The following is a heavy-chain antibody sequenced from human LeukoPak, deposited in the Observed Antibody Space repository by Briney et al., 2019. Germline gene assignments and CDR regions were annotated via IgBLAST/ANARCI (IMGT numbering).Heavy chain of an antibody. CDR3: AKDRYFYGSGSLGAFDV. D-gene: IGHD3-10*01. CDR2: ISGGGGST. Sequence: GGSLRLSCAASGVTFNNYAMSWVRQAPGKGLEWISAISGGGGSTYRADSVKGRFTISRDNSKNTLYLQMNSLRVEDTAIYYCAKDRYFYGSGSLGAFDVWGLGTMVTVSS. CDR1: GVTFNNYA. V-gene: IGHV3-23*01. J-gene: IGHJ3*01.